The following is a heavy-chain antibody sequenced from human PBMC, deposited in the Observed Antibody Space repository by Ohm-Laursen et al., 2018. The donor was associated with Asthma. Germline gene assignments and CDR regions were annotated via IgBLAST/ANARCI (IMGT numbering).Heavy chain of an antibody. CDR3: ARDRGGVTYAYYYYYGMDV. D-gene: IGHD4-11*01. J-gene: IGHJ6*02. CDR1: GFTFSSYG. V-gene: IGHV3-33*01. Sequence: LRLSCTASGFTFSSYGMHWVRQAPGKGLEWVAVIWYDGSNKYYADSVKGRFTISRDNSKNTLYLQMNSLRAEDTAVYYCARDRGGVTYAYYYYYGMDVWGQGTTVTVSS. CDR2: IWYDGSNK.